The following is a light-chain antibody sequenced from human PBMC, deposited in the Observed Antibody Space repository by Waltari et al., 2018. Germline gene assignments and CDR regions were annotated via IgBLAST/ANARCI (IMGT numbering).Light chain of an antibody. Sequence: EIVMTQSPATLSVSPGERATLSCRASQSVSSNLTWYQQKPGQAPRLLIYGASTRAIGIPARFSGSRSGTEFTLTISRLQSEDFAVYYCQQYNTGPPWTFGQGTKVEIK. J-gene: IGKJ1*01. CDR2: GAS. V-gene: IGKV3-15*01. CDR3: QQYNTGPPWT. CDR1: QSVSSN.